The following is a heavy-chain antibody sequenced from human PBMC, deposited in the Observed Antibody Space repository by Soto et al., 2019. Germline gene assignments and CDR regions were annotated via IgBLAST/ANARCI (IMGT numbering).Heavy chain of an antibody. CDR3: ATGDRYCSGGSCYTDD. Sequence: QGQLMQSGSEVKKPGSSVKVSCKASGGTISTNVSSWVRQAPGQGLEGRGEIMPIFAAPNNAQKFQGRLTITADTSTTTVYMEMSSLTDEDTAVYFCATGDRYCSGGSCYTDDWGQGTLVIVSS. V-gene: IGHV1-69*06. J-gene: IGHJ4*02. CDR2: IMPIFAAP. CDR1: GGTISTNV. D-gene: IGHD2-15*01.